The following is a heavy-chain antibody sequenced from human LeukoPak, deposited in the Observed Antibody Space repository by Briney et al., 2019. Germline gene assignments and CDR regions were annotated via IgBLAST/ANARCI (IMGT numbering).Heavy chain of an antibody. CDR2: INPNSGGT. Sequence: ASVTVSCKASGYTFTGYYMHWVRQAPGQGLEWMGWINPNSGGTNYAQKFQGRVTMTRDTSISTAYMELSRLRSDDTAVYYCARRLVGARGWFDPWGQGTLVTVSS. D-gene: IGHD1-26*01. J-gene: IGHJ5*02. CDR1: GYTFTGYY. V-gene: IGHV1-2*02. CDR3: ARRLVGARGWFDP.